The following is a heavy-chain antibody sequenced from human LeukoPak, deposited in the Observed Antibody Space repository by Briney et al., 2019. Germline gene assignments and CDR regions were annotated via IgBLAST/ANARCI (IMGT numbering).Heavy chain of an antibody. V-gene: IGHV4-39*01. CDR1: GGPISSSTYY. J-gene: IGHJ6*03. CDR2: IFYTGST. Sequence: SETLSLTCTVSGGPISSSTYYWAWIRQPPGKGLEWIGSIFYTGSTYYNPSLKSRVTISVDTSKNQFSLKLSSVTAADTAVYYCARVNYSQDYYYMDVWGEGTTVTISS. D-gene: IGHD5-24*01. CDR3: ARVNYSQDYYYMDV.